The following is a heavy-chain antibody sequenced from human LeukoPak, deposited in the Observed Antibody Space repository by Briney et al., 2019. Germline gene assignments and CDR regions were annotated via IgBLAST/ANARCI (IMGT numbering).Heavy chain of an antibody. CDR3: ASSRKYYYGSGDPNWFDP. J-gene: IGHJ5*02. V-gene: IGHV3-11*04. CDR2: ISSSGSTI. Sequence: GGSLRLSCAASGFTFSDYYMSWIRQAPGKGLEWVSYISSSGSTIYYADSVKGRFTISRDNAKNSLYLQMNSLRDEDTAVYYCASSRKYYYGSGDPNWFDPWGQGTLVTVSS. D-gene: IGHD3-10*01. CDR1: GFTFSDYY.